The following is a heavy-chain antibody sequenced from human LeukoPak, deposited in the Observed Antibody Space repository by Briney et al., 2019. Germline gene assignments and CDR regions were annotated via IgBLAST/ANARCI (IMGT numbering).Heavy chain of an antibody. V-gene: IGHV1-46*01. CDR1: GYTFTSYY. CDR2: INPSGDST. Sequence: ASVKVFCKASGYTFTSYYMHWVRQAPGQGLEWMGIINPSGDSTSYEQRFQGRLTMTRDTSTNTVYMELISLRSEDTAVYYCARHPSPQLHHFDYWGQGTLVTVSS. D-gene: IGHD2-2*01. CDR3: ARHPSPQLHHFDY. J-gene: IGHJ4*02.